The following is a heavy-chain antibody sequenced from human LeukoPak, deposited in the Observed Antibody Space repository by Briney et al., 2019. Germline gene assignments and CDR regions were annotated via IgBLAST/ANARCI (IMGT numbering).Heavy chain of an antibody. D-gene: IGHD3-16*02. J-gene: IGHJ4*02. CDR2: ISFDGSNK. CDR3: AKAGAPYDYVWGSYRYTGLEYYFDY. Sequence: PGRSLRLSCAASGFTFSSYGMHWVRQAPRKGLEWVAVISFDGSNKYYADSVKGRCTIYRDNSKNTLYMQMNSLRAEDTAVYYCAKAGAPYDYVWGSYRYTGLEYYFDYWGQGTLVTVSS. V-gene: IGHV3-30*18. CDR1: GFTFSSYG.